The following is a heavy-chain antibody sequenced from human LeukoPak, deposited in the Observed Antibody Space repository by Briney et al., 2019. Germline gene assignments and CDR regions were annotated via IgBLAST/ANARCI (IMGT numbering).Heavy chain of an antibody. CDR1: GFTFSNYS. V-gene: IGHV3-21*01. CDR3: ARDQIAAAGTSGY. D-gene: IGHD6-13*01. Sequence: PGGSLRLSCAASGFTFSNYSMNWVRQAPGKGLEWVSSISTSSASIYYADSVKGRFTISGDNAKNSLYLQMNSLRAEDTAVYYCARDQIAAAGTSGYWGQGTLVTVSS. CDR2: ISTSSASI. J-gene: IGHJ4*02.